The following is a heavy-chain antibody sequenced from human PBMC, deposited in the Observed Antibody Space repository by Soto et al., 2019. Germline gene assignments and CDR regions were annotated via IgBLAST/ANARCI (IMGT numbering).Heavy chain of an antibody. V-gene: IGHV1-8*01. Sequence: QVQLVQSGAEVKKPGASVKVSCKASGYTFTSYDINWVRQAPGQGLEWMGWMNPNSGNTGYAQKFQGRVTMTRNTSKSTAYRQRSRLRSHDTAVYYCARGIVFPDYYVGMDVWGQGTTVTVAS. D-gene: IGHD3-16*02. J-gene: IGHJ6*02. CDR3: ARGIVFPDYYVGMDV. CDR2: MNPNSGNT. CDR1: GYTFTSYD.